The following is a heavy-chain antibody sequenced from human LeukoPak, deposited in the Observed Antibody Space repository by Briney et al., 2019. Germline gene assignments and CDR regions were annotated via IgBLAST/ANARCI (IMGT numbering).Heavy chain of an antibody. V-gene: IGHV4-34*01. J-gene: IGHJ4*02. Sequence: SETLSLTCAVYGGSFSGYYWSWIRHPPGKGLEWIGEINHSGSTNYNPSLKSRVTVSVDTSKNQFSLKLSSVTAADTAVYYCASSAEAVAGTLDYWGQGTLVTVSS. CDR2: INHSGST. CDR1: GGSFSGYY. D-gene: IGHD6-19*01. CDR3: ASSAEAVAGTLDY.